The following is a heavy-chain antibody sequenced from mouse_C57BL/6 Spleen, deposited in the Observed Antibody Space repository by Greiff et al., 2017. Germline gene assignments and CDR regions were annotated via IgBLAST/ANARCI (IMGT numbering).Heavy chain of an antibody. V-gene: IGHV1-69*01. J-gene: IGHJ2*01. D-gene: IGHD1-1*01. CDR1: GYTFTSYW. CDR2: IDPSDSYT. CDR3: ARGDDGSSYFDY. Sequence: QVQLQQPGAELVMPGASVKLSCKASGYTFTSYWMHWVKQRPGQGLEWIGEIDPSDSYTNYNQKFKGKSTLTVDKSSSTAYMQLSSLTSEDSAVYYCARGDDGSSYFDYWGQGTTLTVSS.